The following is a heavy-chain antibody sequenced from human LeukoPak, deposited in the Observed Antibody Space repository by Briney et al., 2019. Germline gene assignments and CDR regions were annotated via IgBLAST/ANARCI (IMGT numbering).Heavy chain of an antibody. J-gene: IGHJ3*02. V-gene: IGHV3-23*01. D-gene: IGHD5-24*01. CDR2: ISGSGGST. CDR1: GFTFSSYA. Sequence: GGSLRLSCAASGFTFSSYAMSWVRQAPGKGLEWVSAISGSGGSTYYADSVKGRFTISRDNSKNTLYLQMNSLRAEDTAVYYCAKDLGIEGLEMATIGGAFDIWGQGTMVTVS. CDR3: AKDLGIEGLEMATIGGAFDI.